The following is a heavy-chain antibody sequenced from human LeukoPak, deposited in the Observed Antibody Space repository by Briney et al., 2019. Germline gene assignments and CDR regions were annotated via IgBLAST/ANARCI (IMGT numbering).Heavy chain of an antibody. CDR1: GGSISSYY. D-gene: IGHD4-17*01. J-gene: IGHJ4*02. Sequence: ASETLSLTCTVSGGSISSYYWSWIRQPPGKGLEWIGYIYYSGSTNYNPSLKSRVTISVDTSKNQFSLELSSVTAADTAIYYCARTTVTTVTVDYWGQGTLVTVSS. CDR3: ARTTVTTVTVDY. V-gene: IGHV4-59*01. CDR2: IYYSGST.